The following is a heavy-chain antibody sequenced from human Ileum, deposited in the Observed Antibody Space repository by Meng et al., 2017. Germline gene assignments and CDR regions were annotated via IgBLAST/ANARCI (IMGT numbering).Heavy chain of an antibody. CDR3: ARDHWGSLDY. Sequence: QVRLPASGPGLVRPSETLPLICAVSGGSVSSSGYQWGWIRQPPGKGLEWIGYASTNYNPSLKSRVTISVDTSKNQFSLKLTSVTAADTAVYYCARDHWGSLDYWGQGVLVTVSS. J-gene: IGHJ4*02. D-gene: IGHD7-27*01. CDR1: GGSVSSSGYQ. CDR2: AST. V-gene: IGHV4-61*08.